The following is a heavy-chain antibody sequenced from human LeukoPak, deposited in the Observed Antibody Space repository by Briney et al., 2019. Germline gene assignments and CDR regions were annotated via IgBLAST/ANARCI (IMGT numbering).Heavy chain of an antibody. J-gene: IGHJ5*02. V-gene: IGHV3-30*02. CDR3: AKAVYGSGTYWYNWFDP. CDR1: GFTFSTYG. Sequence: PGGSLRLSCAASGFTFSTYGMHWVRQAPGKGLEWVAFIRFDGSNKYYADSVKGRFTTSRDNSKNTLYLQMNILRTEDTAVYYCAKAVYGSGTYWYNWFDPWGQGTLVTVSS. CDR2: IRFDGSNK. D-gene: IGHD3-10*01.